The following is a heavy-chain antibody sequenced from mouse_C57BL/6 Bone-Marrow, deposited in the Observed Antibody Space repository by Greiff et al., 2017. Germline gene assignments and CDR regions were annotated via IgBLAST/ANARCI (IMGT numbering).Heavy chain of an antibody. Sequence: EVQLQQSGAELVRPGSSVKMSCKASGYTFTSYGINWVKQRPGQGLEWIGYIYSGNGYTEYNEKFKGKATLTLDTSSSTAYMQLSSLTSEDSAIYFGARAKDWLGRCAYWGQGTLVTVSA. J-gene: IGHJ3*01. CDR3: ARAKDWLGRCAY. D-gene: IGHD4-1*01. V-gene: IGHV1-58*01. CDR2: IYSGNGYT. CDR1: GYTFTSYG.